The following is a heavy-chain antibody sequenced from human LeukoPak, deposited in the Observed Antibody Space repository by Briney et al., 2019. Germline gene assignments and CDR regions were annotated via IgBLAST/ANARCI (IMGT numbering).Heavy chain of an antibody. V-gene: IGHV3-21*04. CDR2: ISSSTSYI. CDR1: GFTFSSYS. J-gene: IGHJ3*02. Sequence: GGSLRLSCAASGFTFSSYSMNWIRQAPGKGLEWVSSISSSTSYIYYADSVKGRFTISRDNAKNSLYLQMNSLRAEDTAVYYCAAISYLAFDIWGQGTMVTVSS. CDR3: AAISYLAFDI. D-gene: IGHD2/OR15-2a*01.